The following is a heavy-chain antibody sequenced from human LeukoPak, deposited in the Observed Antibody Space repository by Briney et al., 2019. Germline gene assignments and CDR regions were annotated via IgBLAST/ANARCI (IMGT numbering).Heavy chain of an antibody. J-gene: IGHJ4*02. CDR1: GFTFSSYG. D-gene: IGHD2-2*01. CDR3: ARDSSYAFDY. V-gene: IGHV3-48*02. CDR2: ISSSSPI. Sequence: PGRSLRLSCAASGFTFSSYGMNWVRQAPGKGLEWVSYISSSSPIYYADYVKGRFTISRDNAKNSLYLQMNSLRDEDTAVYYCARDSSYAFDYWGQGALVTVSS.